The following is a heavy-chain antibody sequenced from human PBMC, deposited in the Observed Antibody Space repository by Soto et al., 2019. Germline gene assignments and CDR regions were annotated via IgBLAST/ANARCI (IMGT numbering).Heavy chain of an antibody. CDR3: ARELGYCSSTSCPLDYYYYMDV. D-gene: IGHD2-2*01. CDR1: GGSISSGGYY. V-gene: IGHV4-31*03. Sequence: TLSLTCTVSGGSISSGGYYWSWIRQHPGKGLEWIGYIYYSGSTYYNPSLKSRVTISVDTSKNQFSLKLSSVTAADTAVYYCARELGYCSSTSCPLDYYYYMDVWGKGTTVTVSS. J-gene: IGHJ6*03. CDR2: IYYSGST.